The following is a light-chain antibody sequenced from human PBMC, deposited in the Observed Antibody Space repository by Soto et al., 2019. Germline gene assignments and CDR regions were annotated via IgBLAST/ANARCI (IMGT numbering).Light chain of an antibody. CDR1: QYINTR. J-gene: IGKJ1*01. CDR3: HQRQSSPRT. Sequence: EIVMTQSPATLSVSPGETATLSCRASQYINTRLAWYEHRPGQAPRLLIYQTSIREAGIPARFSASGSGTEFTLTISDVQPEDFAVYYCHQRQSSPRTFGQGTKVDI. V-gene: IGKV3D-15*03. CDR2: QTS.